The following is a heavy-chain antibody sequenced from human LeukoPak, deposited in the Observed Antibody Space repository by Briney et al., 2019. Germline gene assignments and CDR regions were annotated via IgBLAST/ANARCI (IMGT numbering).Heavy chain of an antibody. CDR2: ISYDGSNK. D-gene: IGHD4-11*01. CDR1: GFTFSSYG. Sequence: QAGGSLRLSCAASGFTFSSYGMHWVRQAPGKGLEWVAVISYDGSNKYYADSVKGRFTISRDNSKNTLYLQMNSLRAEDTAVYYCARSQDYQYYFDYWGQGTLVTVSS. CDR3: ARSQDYQYYFDY. J-gene: IGHJ4*02. V-gene: IGHV3-30*03.